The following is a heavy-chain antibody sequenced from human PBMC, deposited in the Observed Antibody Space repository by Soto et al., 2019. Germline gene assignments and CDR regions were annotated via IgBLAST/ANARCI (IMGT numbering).Heavy chain of an antibody. CDR2: ISYDGSNK. CDR1: DFTFSSYG. CDR3: AKDTYYHDSSGYYVFDY. Sequence: VQLVESGGGVVQPGRSLTLSCAASDFTFSSYGIHWVRQAPGKGLEWVAVISYDGSNKQYGDSVKGRLTMSRDNSKNTVHLQMSSLRVEDTAVYYCAKDTYYHDSSGYYVFDYWGQGTLVTVSS. J-gene: IGHJ4*01. D-gene: IGHD3-22*01. V-gene: IGHV3-30*18.